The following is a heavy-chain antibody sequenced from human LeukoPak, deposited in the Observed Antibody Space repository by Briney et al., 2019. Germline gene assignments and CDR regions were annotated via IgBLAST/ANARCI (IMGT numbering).Heavy chain of an antibody. J-gene: IGHJ4*02. Sequence: TGGSLRLSCAASGYTFRNYGVHWVRQAPGKGLEWVSFIRFDGSNKYYADSGKGRFAISRDISKNTLYLQINSLRAEDTAVYYCAKDLRSSAGSKMGAADYWGQGTLVTVSS. CDR1: GYTFRNYG. D-gene: IGHD1-26*01. V-gene: IGHV3-30*02. CDR2: IRFDGSNK. CDR3: AKDLRSSAGSKMGAADY.